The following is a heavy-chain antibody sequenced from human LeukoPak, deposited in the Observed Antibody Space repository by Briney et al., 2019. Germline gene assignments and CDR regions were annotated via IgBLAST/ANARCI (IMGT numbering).Heavy chain of an antibody. V-gene: IGHV3-7*03. D-gene: IGHD3-16*02. J-gene: IGHJ4*02. CDR1: GFTFSSYW. CDR2: IKQDGSEK. CDR3: ARELRGDYVWGSYRLDY. Sequence: PGGSLRLSCAASGFTFSSYWMSWVRQAPGEGLEWVANIKQDGSEKYYVDSVKGRFTISRDNAKNSLYLQMNSLRAEDTAVYYCARELRGDYVWGSYRLDYWGQGTLVTVSS.